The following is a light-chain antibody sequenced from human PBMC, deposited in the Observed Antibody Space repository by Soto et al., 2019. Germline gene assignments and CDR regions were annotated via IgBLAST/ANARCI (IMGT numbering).Light chain of an antibody. CDR3: QQSYTNPRT. CDR2: GAS. V-gene: IGKV1-39*01. Sequence: QMTQSPSSLSASVGARITITCRASQSIRTSLNWYQQKPGKAPWLLIYGASTLQSGVPSRFSGSGSATDFTLTVSSLQPEDSAIYYCQQSYTNPRTFGQGTKVEV. CDR1: QSIRTS. J-gene: IGKJ1*01.